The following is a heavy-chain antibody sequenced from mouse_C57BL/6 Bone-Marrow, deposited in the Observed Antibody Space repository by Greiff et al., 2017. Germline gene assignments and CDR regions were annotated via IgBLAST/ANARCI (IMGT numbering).Heavy chain of an antibody. CDR1: GYTFTDYN. J-gene: IGHJ2*01. CDR3: ARRDYGYDGGYYFDY. CDR2: INPNNGGT. D-gene: IGHD2-2*01. Sequence: VQLQQSGPELVKPGASVKIPCKASGYTFTDYNMDWVKQSHGKSLEWIGDINPNNGGTIYNQKFKGKATLTVDKSSSTAYMELRSLTSEDTAVYYCARRDYGYDGGYYFDYWGQGTTLTVSS. V-gene: IGHV1-18*01.